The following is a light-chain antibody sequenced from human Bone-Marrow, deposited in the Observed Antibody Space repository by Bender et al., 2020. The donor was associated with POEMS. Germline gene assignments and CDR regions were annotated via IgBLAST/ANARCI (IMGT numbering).Light chain of an antibody. CDR2: QDN. V-gene: IGLV3-1*01. Sequence: SSELAQPPSMSVSPGQTASITCSGHRLGDKYACWYQKRPGQSPVLVIYQDNKRPSGIPERFSGSNSDDTATLTISGTQAMDEAEYYCQAWDSSTPVVFGGGTKLTVL. CDR3: QAWDSSTPVV. CDR1: RLGDKY. J-gene: IGLJ2*01.